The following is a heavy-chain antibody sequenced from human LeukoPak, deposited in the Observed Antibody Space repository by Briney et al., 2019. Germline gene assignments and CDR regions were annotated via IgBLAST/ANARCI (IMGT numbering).Heavy chain of an antibody. V-gene: IGHV3-33*08. J-gene: IGHJ3*02. D-gene: IGHD3-10*01. CDR3: ARAGDAFDM. CDR1: GFTFSSYG. Sequence: GRSLRLSCAASGFTFSSYGMHWVRQAPGKGLEWVAVIWYDGSDKYYADSVKGRLTISRDNSKKTLFLQMNSLRAEDTAVYYCARAGDAFDMWGQGTMVTVSS. CDR2: IWYDGSDK.